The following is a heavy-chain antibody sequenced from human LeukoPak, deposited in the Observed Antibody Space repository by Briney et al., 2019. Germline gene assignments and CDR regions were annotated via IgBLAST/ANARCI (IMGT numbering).Heavy chain of an antibody. Sequence: ASVKVSCKASGYTFTSYFIHWVRPPAPRGGEGMGWMNPNSGNTGYAQKFQGRVTMTRNTSISTAYMELSSLRSEDTAVYYCARSWIHDFWSGLIKPRTYFDYWGQGTLVTVSS. CDR2: MNPNSGNT. J-gene: IGHJ4*02. CDR1: GYTFTSYF. D-gene: IGHD3-3*01. V-gene: IGHV1-8*01. CDR3: ARSWIHDFWSGLIKPRTYFDY.